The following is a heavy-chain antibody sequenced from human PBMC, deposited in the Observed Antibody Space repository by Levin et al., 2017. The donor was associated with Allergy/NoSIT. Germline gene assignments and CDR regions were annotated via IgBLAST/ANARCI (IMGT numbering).Heavy chain of an antibody. Sequence: GGSLRLSCAASGFTLGDYAMHWVRQAPGKGLEWVSGINWNRDKIGYADSVRARFTISRDNAKNSLYLQMNSLGPEDTALYYCAKGLNWGSPNTFDYWGQGTLVTVSS. V-gene: IGHV3-9*01. D-gene: IGHD7-27*01. CDR1: GFTLGDYA. CDR3: AKGLNWGSPNTFDY. J-gene: IGHJ4*02. CDR2: INWNRDKI.